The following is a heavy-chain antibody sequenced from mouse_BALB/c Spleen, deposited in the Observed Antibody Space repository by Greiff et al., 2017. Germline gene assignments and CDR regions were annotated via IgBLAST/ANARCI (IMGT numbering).Heavy chain of an antibody. D-gene: IGHD3-2*01. J-gene: IGHJ2*01. Sequence: QVQLQQSGAELMKPGASVKISCKATGYTFSSYWIEWVKQRPGHGLEWIGEILPGSGSTNYNEKFKGKATFTADTSSNTAYMQLSSLTSEDSAGYYCGRWDSSGPLDYWGQGTTLTVSS. CDR1: GYTFSSYW. CDR3: GRWDSSGPLDY. CDR2: ILPGSGST. V-gene: IGHV1-9*01.